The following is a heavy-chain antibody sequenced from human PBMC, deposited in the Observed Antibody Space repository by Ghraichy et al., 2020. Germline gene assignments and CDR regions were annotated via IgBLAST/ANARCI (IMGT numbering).Heavy chain of an antibody. CDR1: GYTFTGYG. J-gene: IGHJ4*02. D-gene: IGHD4-17*01. V-gene: IGHV1-18*04. CDR2: ISVYNGNT. CDR3: ARAPGPGERCDF. Sequence: ASVKVSCKASGYTFTGYGISWVRQAPGQGLEWMGWISVYNGNTNYAQNLQGRVIVATDTSTNTAYMELRSLGYDDTAVYYCARAPGPGERCDFWGQGTLVTVSS.